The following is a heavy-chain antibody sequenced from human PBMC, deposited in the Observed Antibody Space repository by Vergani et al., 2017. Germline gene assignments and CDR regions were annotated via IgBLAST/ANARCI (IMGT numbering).Heavy chain of an antibody. CDR3: ARTYSSSWYGYFDL. CDR1: GFTFDDYA. CDR2: ISWNSGSI. J-gene: IGHJ2*01. Sequence: EVQLVESGGGLVQPGRSLSLSCAASGFTFDDYAMHWVRQAPGKGLEWVSGISWNSGSIGYADSVKGRFTISRDNAKNSLYLQMNSLRAEDTALYYCARTYSSSWYGYFDLWGRGTLVTVSS. V-gene: IGHV3-9*01. D-gene: IGHD6-13*01.